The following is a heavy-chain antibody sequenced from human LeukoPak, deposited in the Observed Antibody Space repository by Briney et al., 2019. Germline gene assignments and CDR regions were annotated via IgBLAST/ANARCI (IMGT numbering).Heavy chain of an antibody. J-gene: IGHJ4*02. CDR3: ARDPLEAAGFDY. V-gene: IGHV4-31*03. Sequence: PSETLSLTCTVSGGSISSGGYYWSWIRQHPGKGLEWIWYIYYSGSTYYNPSLKSRVTISVDTSKNQFSLKLSSVTAADTAVYYCARDPLEAAGFDYWGQGTLVTVSS. D-gene: IGHD1-1*01. CDR2: IYYSGST. CDR1: GGSISSGGYY.